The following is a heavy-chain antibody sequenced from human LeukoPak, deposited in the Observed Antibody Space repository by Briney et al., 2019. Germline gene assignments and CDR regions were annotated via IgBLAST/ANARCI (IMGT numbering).Heavy chain of an antibody. V-gene: IGHV1-2*02. D-gene: IGHD2-15*01. CDR1: GYTFTGYY. Sequence: ASVKVSCKASGYTFTGYYMHWVRQAPGQGLEWMGWINPNSGGTNYAQKFQGRVTITADESTSTAYMELSSLRSEDTAVYYCARVIGYCSGGSCTNFDYWGQGTLVTVSS. CDR2: INPNSGGT. CDR3: ARVIGYCSGGSCTNFDY. J-gene: IGHJ4*02.